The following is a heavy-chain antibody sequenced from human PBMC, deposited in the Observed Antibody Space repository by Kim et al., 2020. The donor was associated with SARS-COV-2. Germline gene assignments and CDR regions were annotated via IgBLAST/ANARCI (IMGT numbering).Heavy chain of an antibody. CDR3: ARGRAGVVPAPILGIGPHYDYFIMDV. D-gene: IGHD2-2*01. J-gene: IGHJ6*02. CDR1: GGALSGYY. V-gene: IGHV4-34*01. CDR2: INQSGSS. Sequence: SETLSLTCAVYGGALSGYYWSWIRQPPGKGLEWIGEINQSGSSSYNPSLKSRVTVSVDTSNNQFSLKLTSVTAADTASYYCARGRAGVVPAPILGIGPHYDYFIMDVWGHGTMVTVSS.